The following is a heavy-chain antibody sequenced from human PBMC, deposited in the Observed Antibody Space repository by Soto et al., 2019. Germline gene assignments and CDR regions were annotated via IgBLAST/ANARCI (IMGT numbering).Heavy chain of an antibody. D-gene: IGHD3-22*01. CDR2: ISSGGGRT. CDR1: GFTFSSYG. J-gene: IGHJ4*02. V-gene: IGHV3-23*01. CDR3: AKAERYYYDSSGLDC. Sequence: PGGSLRLSCAASGFTFSSYGMHWVRQAPGKGLEWVSVISSGGGRTYYADSVKGRFTISRDNSKNTLYLQMNSLRAEDTAVYYCAKAERYYYDSSGLDCWGQGTLVTVSS.